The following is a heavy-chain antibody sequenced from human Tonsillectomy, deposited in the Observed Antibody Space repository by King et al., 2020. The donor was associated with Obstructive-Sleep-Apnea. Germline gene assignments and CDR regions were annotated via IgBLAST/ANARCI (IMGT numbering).Heavy chain of an antibody. CDR2: IYYSGST. D-gene: IGHD3-22*01. CDR3: ARVHYYDTSGYYYYFDY. Sequence: QLQESGPGLVKPSQTLSLTCTVSGDSINSGEDYWGWIRQPPGKGLEWIGYIYYSGSTYYSPSLKSRVTISVDTSKNQFSLRLTSVTAAYTAVYYCARVHYYDTSGYYYYFDYWGQGTLVTVSS. J-gene: IGHJ4*02. V-gene: IGHV4-30-4*01. CDR1: GDSINSGEDY.